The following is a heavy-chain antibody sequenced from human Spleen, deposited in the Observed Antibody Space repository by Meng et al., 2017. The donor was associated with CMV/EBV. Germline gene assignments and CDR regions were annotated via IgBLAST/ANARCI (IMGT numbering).Heavy chain of an antibody. Sequence: GGSLRLSCAASGFTFRNYWMSWVRQAPGKGLEWVANIKQDGTEKYYLDSVKGRFTISRDNAKNSLYLQMNSLRAEDTAVYYCARDLIYYYDSSGSWGQGTLVTAPQ. CDR2: IKQDGTEK. D-gene: IGHD3-22*01. CDR3: ARDLIYYYDSSGS. CDR1: GFTFRNYW. J-gene: IGHJ5*02. V-gene: IGHV3-7*01.